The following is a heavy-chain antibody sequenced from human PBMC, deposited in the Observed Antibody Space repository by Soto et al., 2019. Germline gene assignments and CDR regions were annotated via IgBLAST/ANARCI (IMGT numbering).Heavy chain of an antibody. V-gene: IGHV3-15*01. CDR3: TTEHPSSGSTFDS. CDR1: GFTFSNAW. D-gene: IGHD6-6*01. Sequence: GGSLRLSCAASGFTFSNAWMSWVRQAPGKGLEWVGRIKSKTDGGTTDYAAPVKGRFTISRDDSKNTLYLQMNSLKTEDSAAYSCTTEHPSSGSTFDSWGQGTLVTVSS. J-gene: IGHJ4*02. CDR2: IKSKTDGGTT.